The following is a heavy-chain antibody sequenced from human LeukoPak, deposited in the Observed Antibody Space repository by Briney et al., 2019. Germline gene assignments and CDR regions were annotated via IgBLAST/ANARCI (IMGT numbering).Heavy chain of an antibody. Sequence: GGSLRLSCTVSGFTFDNYCMTWVRQAPGKGLEWVASIRGDGGGKYYMDSVKGRFTISRDDAKNSLSLQMNSLGAEDTAMYYCARIQLYRGYFDSWGQGTLVTVSS. CDR2: IRGDGGGK. CDR3: ARIQLYRGYFDS. D-gene: IGHD1-1*01. V-gene: IGHV3-7*01. J-gene: IGHJ4*02. CDR1: GFTFDNYC.